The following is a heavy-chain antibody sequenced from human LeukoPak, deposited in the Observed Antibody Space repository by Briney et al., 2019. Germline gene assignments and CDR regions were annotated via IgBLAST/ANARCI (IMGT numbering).Heavy chain of an antibody. V-gene: IGHV1-18*04. CDR3: ARDTLRYCTNGVCSPFDY. D-gene: IGHD2-8*01. J-gene: IGHJ4*02. CDR2: ISAYNGNT. Sequence: ASVKVSCKASGYTFTSYYMHWVRQAPGQGLEWMGWISAYNGNTNYAQKLQGRVTMTTDTSTSTAYMELRSLRSDDTAVYYCARDTLRYCTNGVCSPFDYWGQGTLVTVSS. CDR1: GYTFTSYY.